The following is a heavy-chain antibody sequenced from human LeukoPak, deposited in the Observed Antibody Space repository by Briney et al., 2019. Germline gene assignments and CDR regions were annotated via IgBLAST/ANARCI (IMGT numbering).Heavy chain of an antibody. CDR2: ISSSSSYI. J-gene: IGHJ4*02. V-gene: IGHV3-21*01. D-gene: IGHD1-26*01. Sequence: GGSLRHSCAASGFTFSSYSMNWVRPAPGKGLAWVSSISSSSSYIYYADSVKGRFTISRDNAKNSLYLQMNSLRAEDTAVYYCARGSEVGATDYWGQGTLVTVSS. CDR3: ARGSEVGATDY. CDR1: GFTFSSYS.